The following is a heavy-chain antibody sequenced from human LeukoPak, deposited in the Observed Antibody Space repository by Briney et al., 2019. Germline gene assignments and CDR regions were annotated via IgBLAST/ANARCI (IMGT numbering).Heavy chain of an antibody. V-gene: IGHV1-69*05. Sequence: GASVTVSCTASGGTFSSYAISWVRQAPGQGLEWMGGIIPIFGTANYPPLIQRSITITTAETTSSAYMELTSLTSDAPADYFCARLSDFWGGSQNNWFDRWGQGTLVTVSS. J-gene: IGHJ5*02. CDR1: GGTFSSYA. D-gene: IGHD3-3*01. CDR3: ARLSDFWGGSQNNWFDR. CDR2: IIPIFGTA.